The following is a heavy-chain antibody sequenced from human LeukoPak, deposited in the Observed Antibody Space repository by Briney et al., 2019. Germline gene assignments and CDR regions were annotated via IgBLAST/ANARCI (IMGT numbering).Heavy chain of an antibody. CDR2: VYPGDSDT. V-gene: IGHV5-51*01. CDR3: ARPYDYASGRLGAMDV. D-gene: IGHD3-10*01. CDR1: GYSFTSYW. Sequence: GASPKISCKASGYSFTSYWIGWVRQMPGKGLEWMGIVYPGDSDTRYSTSFQGQVTISADKSISTTYPQWSSRKAAAAATYYCARPYDYASGRLGAMDVWGQGTTVTVSS. J-gene: IGHJ6*02.